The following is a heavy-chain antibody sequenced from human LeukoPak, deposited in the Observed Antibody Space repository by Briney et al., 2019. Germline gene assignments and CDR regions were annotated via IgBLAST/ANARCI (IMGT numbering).Heavy chain of an antibody. D-gene: IGHD1-7*01. CDR1: GFTFSSYS. V-gene: IGHV3-21*01. CDR3: ARDGDYNWNYRSGFDC. J-gene: IGHJ4*02. Sequence: PGGSLRLSCAASGFTFSSYSMNWVRQAPGKGLEWVSSISSSSSYIYYADSVKGRFTISRDNAKNSLYLQMNSLRAEDTAVYYCARDGDYNWNYRSGFDCWGQGTLVTVSS. CDR2: ISSSSSYI.